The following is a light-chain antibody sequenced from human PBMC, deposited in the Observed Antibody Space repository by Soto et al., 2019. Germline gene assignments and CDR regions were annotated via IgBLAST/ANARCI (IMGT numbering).Light chain of an antibody. CDR3: MQGTHWPYT. CDR2: QVS. CDR1: QGLLHSNGDTS. J-gene: IGKJ2*01. Sequence: DVVMTESPLSLPATLGQPASSTCRSSQGLLHSNGDTSLSWFQQRPGQSPTRLIYQVSNRASGVPDRFSGSGSGSDLTLTISRVEAEDVGIYYCMQGTHWPYTFGQGTKLEI. V-gene: IGKV2-30*02.